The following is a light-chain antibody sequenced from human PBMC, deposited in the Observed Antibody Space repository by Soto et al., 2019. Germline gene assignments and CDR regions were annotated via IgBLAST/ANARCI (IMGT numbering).Light chain of an antibody. J-gene: IGKJ3*01. CDR2: DAS. Sequence: EIILTQSPATLSLSPGERASLSCRASQSVTTYLAWYQQKPGQPPRLLIYDASTRATGIPARFSGSGSGTDFTLTISSPEPEDFAVYYCQQRSNWPPIITFGPGTKVDL. CDR3: QQRSNWPPIIT. CDR1: QSVTTY. V-gene: IGKV3-11*01.